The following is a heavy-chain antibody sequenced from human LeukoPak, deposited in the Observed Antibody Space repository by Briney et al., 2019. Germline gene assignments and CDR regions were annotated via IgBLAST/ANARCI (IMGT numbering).Heavy chain of an antibody. J-gene: IGHJ3*02. CDR2: IYYSGST. V-gene: IGHV4-59*08. D-gene: IGHD3-10*01. CDR3: ARTRGGATMVRGVIAKCAFDI. CDR1: GGSISSYY. Sequence: SETLSLTCTVSGGSISSYYWSWIRQPPGKGLEWIGYIYYSGSTNYNPSLKSRVTISVDTSKNQFSLKLSSVTAADTAVYYCARTRGGATMVRGVIAKCAFDIWGQGTMVTVSS.